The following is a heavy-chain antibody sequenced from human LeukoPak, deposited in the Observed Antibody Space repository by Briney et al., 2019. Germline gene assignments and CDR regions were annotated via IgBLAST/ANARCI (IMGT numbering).Heavy chain of an antibody. D-gene: IGHD1-26*01. CDR1: GYSFTTYA. J-gene: IGHJ4*02. CDR3: ARDMGSGSLHY. Sequence: ASVKVSCKASGYSFTTYAIHWVRQAPGQRLEWLGWINTGNGDTRYSQTFQGRVTITRDTSASTAYMELSSLRPEDTAMYYCARDMGSGSLHYWGQGTLVTVSS. CDR2: INTGNGDT. V-gene: IGHV1-3*04.